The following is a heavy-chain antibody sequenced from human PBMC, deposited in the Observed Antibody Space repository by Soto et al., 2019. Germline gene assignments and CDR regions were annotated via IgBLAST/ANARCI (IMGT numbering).Heavy chain of an antibody. CDR2: IYYSGST. V-gene: IGHV4-39*01. CDR3: ARVGYDFWSVEDGMDV. J-gene: IGHJ6*02. Sequence: SETLSLTCTVSGGSISSSDYYWGWIRQPPGKGLEWIGSIYYSGSTYYNPSLKSRVTISVDTSKNQFSLKLSSVTAADTAVYYCARVGYDFWSVEDGMDVWGQGTTVTVSS. D-gene: IGHD3-3*01. CDR1: GGSISSSDYY.